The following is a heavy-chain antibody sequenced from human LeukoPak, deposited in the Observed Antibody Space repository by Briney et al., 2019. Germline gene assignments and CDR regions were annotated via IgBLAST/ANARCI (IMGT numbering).Heavy chain of an antibody. Sequence: SETLSLTCAVYGGSFSGYYWSWIRQPPGKGLEWIGYIYYSGSTNYNPSLKSRVTISVDTSKNQFSLKLSSVTAADTAVYYCARGISSAQGAFDIWGQGTMVTVSS. CDR2: IYYSGST. V-gene: IGHV4-59*01. CDR3: ARGISSAQGAFDI. J-gene: IGHJ3*02. D-gene: IGHD3-22*01. CDR1: GGSFSGYY.